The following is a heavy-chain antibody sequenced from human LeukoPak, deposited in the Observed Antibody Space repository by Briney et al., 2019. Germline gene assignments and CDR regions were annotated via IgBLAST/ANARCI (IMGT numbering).Heavy chain of an antibody. J-gene: IGHJ4*02. CDR1: GFTFNYYA. Sequence: GGSLRLSCAASGFTFNYYAMSWVRQAPGKGLEWVSGISDDERRTYYTDSVKGRFTISRDKTKNTVFLQMHNLGADDTAVYCCARHDSFIPYWGQGALVTVSS. CDR2: ISDDERRT. CDR3: ARHDSFIPY. V-gene: IGHV3-23*01. D-gene: IGHD5-18*01.